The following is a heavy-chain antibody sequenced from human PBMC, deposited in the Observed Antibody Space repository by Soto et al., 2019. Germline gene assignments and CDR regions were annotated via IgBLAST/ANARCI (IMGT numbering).Heavy chain of an antibody. CDR3: LSTAVA. V-gene: IGHV3-30-3*01. J-gene: IGHJ5*02. CDR2: ISYDGSNK. Sequence: GGSLRLSCAASGFTFSSYAMHWVRQAPGKGLEWVAVISYDGSNKYYADSVKGRFTISRDNSKNTLYLQMNSLRAEDTAVYYCLSTAVAWGQGTLVTVSS. D-gene: IGHD6-19*01. CDR1: GFTFSSYA.